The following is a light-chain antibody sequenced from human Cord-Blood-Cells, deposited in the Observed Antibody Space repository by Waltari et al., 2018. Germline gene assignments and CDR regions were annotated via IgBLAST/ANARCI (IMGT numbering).Light chain of an antibody. CDR1: PDISNY. CDR2: DAS. V-gene: IGKV1-33*01. J-gene: IGKJ1*01. Sequence: DIQITQSPSPLSASAGDRVTTTCQTSPDISNYLNWYQQKPGKAPKLLVYDASNLETGVPSRFSGSGSGTDFTFTISSLQPENIATYYCQQYDNLPRTFGQGTKVEIK. CDR3: QQYDNLPRT.